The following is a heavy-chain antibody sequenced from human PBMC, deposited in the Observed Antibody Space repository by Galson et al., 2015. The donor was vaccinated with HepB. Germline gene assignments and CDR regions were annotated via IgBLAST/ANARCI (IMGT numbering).Heavy chain of an antibody. Sequence: SVKVSCKASGYTFTNYAINWVRQAPGQGLEWMGWINTNTGEPTYAQAFTGQFVFSLDTSVTTAHLQISSLKPEDTAVYYCARVTSTHNFGRSRYSFYYYGMDVWGQGTTVTVPS. D-gene: IGHD1-20*01. CDR2: INTNTGEP. CDR1: GYTFTNYA. CDR3: ARVTSTHNFGRSRYSFYYYGMDV. J-gene: IGHJ6*02. V-gene: IGHV7-4-1*02.